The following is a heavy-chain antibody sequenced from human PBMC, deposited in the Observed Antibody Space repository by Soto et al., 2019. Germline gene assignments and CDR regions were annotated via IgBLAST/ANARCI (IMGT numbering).Heavy chain of an antibody. D-gene: IGHD3-3*01. Sequence: GGSLRLSCAASGFTFSSYGMHWVRQAPGKGLEWVAVISYDGSNKYYADSVKGRFTISRDNSKNTLYLQMNSLRAEDTAVYYCAKDLKWLLSQRGYYYYYGMDVWGQGTTVTVSS. V-gene: IGHV3-30*18. CDR3: AKDLKWLLSQRGYYYYYGMDV. CDR1: GFTFSSYG. J-gene: IGHJ6*02. CDR2: ISYDGSNK.